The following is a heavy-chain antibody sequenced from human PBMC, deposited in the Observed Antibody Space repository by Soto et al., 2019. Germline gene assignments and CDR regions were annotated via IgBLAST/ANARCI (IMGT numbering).Heavy chain of an antibody. CDR3: ARFYEGYCSSTSCYAGFDY. V-gene: IGHV1-2*04. J-gene: IGHJ4*02. Sequence: GASVKVSCKASGYRFTGYYMHWVRQAPGQGLEWMGWINPNSGGTNYAQKFQGWVTMTRDTSISTAYMELSRLRSDDTAVYYCARFYEGYCSSTSCYAGFDYWGQGTLVTVSS. D-gene: IGHD2-2*01. CDR2: INPNSGGT. CDR1: GYRFTGYY.